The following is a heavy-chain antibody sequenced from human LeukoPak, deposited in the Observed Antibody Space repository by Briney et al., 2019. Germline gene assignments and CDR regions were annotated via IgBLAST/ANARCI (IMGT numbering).Heavy chain of an antibody. CDR3: ARDNGAGDIVVVPAAYYFDY. Sequence: GGSLRLSCAASGFTFSSYWMSWVRQAPGKGLAWVANIKQDGSEKYYVDSVKGRFTISRDNAKNSLYLQMNSLRAEDTAVYYCARDNGAGDIVVVPAAYYFDYWGQGTLVTVSS. V-gene: IGHV3-7*01. CDR2: IKQDGSEK. D-gene: IGHD2-2*01. CDR1: GFTFSSYW. J-gene: IGHJ4*02.